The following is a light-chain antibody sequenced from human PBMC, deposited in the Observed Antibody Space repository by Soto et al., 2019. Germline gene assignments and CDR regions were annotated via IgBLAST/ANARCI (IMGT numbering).Light chain of an antibody. CDR2: AAS. CDR3: LQQNSYPLT. J-gene: IGKJ4*01. CDR1: QGIRND. V-gene: IGKV1-17*01. Sequence: DIQMTQSPSSLSASVGDRVTITCRASQGIRNDLGWFQQKAGKAAKSLIFAASSLPGGVPSRFSGSGSGTEFTITITILQPDDFATYYCLQQNSYPLTFGGGTTVEF.